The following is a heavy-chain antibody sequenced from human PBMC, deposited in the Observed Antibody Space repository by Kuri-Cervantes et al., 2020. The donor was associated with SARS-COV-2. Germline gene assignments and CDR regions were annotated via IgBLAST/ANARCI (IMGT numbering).Heavy chain of an antibody. V-gene: IGHV4-4*07. CDR2: IYASGTT. Sequence: SETLSLTCTVSGGSLSNFYWSWIRQSAEKGLEWIGRIYASGTTKFNPFLKSRLSMSVDTSKNQFSLRLTSVTAADTAVYYCARDREITSGGVIDRGFDYWGQGNLVTVSS. J-gene: IGHJ4*02. D-gene: IGHD3-16*02. CDR1: GGSLSNFY. CDR3: ARDREITSGGVIDRGFDY.